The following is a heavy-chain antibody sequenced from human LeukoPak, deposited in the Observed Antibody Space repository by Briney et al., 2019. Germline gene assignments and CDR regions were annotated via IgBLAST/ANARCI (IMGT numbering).Heavy chain of an antibody. CDR3: ARYLDCSSTSCLYYYYGMDV. CDR1: GFTFSSYS. D-gene: IGHD2-2*01. CDR2: ISSSSSYI. Sequence: PGGSLRLSCAASGFTFSSYSMNLVRQAPGKGLEWVSSISSSSSYIYYADSVKGRFTISRDNAKNSLYLQMNSLRAEDTAVYYCARYLDCSSTSCLYYYYGMDVWGQGTTVTVSS. J-gene: IGHJ6*02. V-gene: IGHV3-21*01.